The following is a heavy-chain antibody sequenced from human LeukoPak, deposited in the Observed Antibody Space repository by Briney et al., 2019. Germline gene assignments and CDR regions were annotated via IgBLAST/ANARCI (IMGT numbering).Heavy chain of an antibody. CDR2: ISGSGGST. CDR3: AKDRRRYYYDSSGPFDY. D-gene: IGHD3-22*01. CDR1: GFTFSSYA. J-gene: IGHJ4*02. Sequence: GGSLRLSCAASGFTFSSYAMSWVRQAPGKGLEWVSAISGSGGSTYYADSVKGRFTISRDNSKNTLYLQMNSLRAEDTAVYYCAKDRRRYYYDSSGPFDYWGQGTLVTVSS. V-gene: IGHV3-23*01.